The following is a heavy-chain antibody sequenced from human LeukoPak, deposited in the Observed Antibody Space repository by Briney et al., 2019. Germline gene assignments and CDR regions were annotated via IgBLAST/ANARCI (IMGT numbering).Heavy chain of an antibody. Sequence: ASETLSLTCTVSGGSISSGGYYWSWIRQPPGKGLEWIGYIYYSGSTNYNPSLRSRVTISVDTSKNQFSLRLSSVTAADTAMYYCARHFQSRGDGDWDYWGQGTLVTVSS. CDR1: GGSISSGGYY. J-gene: IGHJ4*02. CDR2: IYYSGST. V-gene: IGHV4-61*08. D-gene: IGHD4-17*01. CDR3: ARHFQSRGDGDWDY.